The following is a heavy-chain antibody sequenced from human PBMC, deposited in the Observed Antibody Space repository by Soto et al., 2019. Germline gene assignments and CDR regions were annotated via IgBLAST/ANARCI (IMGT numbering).Heavy chain of an antibody. CDR2: VHHSGRT. D-gene: IGHD2-15*01. J-gene: IGHJ5*02. CDR1: GDSISSSNW. V-gene: IGHV4-4*02. Sequence: SETLSLTCAFSGDSISSSNWWSWVRQPPGKGLEWIGDVHHSGRTDYNPSLKSRVTISVDQSKNQFSLNLTSVTAPETAVYYWASETGDKGGGNWVHPWG. CDR3: ASETGDKGGGNWVHP.